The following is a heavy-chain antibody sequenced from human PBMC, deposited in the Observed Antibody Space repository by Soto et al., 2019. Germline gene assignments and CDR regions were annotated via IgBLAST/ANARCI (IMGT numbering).Heavy chain of an antibody. CDR3: AKRRGDYASLDY. J-gene: IGHJ4*02. Sequence: EVQLLESGGGLVQPGGSLRLSCAASGFTFSSYAMSWVRQAPGKGLEWVSAITASGGSTYYADSVKGRFTISRDNSKNTLYLQVYSLRAEDTAIYYCAKRRGDYASLDYWGQGTLVTVSS. V-gene: IGHV3-23*01. CDR2: ITASGGST. D-gene: IGHD4-17*01. CDR1: GFTFSSYA.